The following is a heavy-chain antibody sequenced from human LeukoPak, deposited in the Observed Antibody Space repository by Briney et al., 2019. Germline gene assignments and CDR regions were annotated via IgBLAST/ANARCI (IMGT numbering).Heavy chain of an antibody. D-gene: IGHD3-10*01. Sequence: GESLKISCKGSGYSFSNYWIGWVRQMPGKGLEWMGIIYPGDSDTRYSPSFQGQVTISADKSISTAYLQWSSLKASDTAMYYCARRAGIGEVRDDAFDIWGQGTMVTVSS. CDR2: IYPGDSDT. CDR3: ARRAGIGEVRDDAFDI. J-gene: IGHJ3*02. CDR1: GYSFSNYW. V-gene: IGHV5-51*01.